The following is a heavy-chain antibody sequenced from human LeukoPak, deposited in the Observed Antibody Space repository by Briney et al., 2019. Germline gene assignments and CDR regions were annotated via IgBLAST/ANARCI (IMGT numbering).Heavy chain of an antibody. D-gene: IGHD3-3*01. CDR3: ARHHGGYDFWSGYYDY. Sequence: ASVKVSCKASGGTFSSYDISWVRQAPGQGLEWMGGIIPIFGTANYAQKFQGRVTITTDESTSTAYMELSSLRSEDTAVYYCARHHGGYDFWSGYYDYWGQGTLVTVSS. J-gene: IGHJ4*02. CDR1: GGTFSSYD. CDR2: IIPIFGTA. V-gene: IGHV1-69*05.